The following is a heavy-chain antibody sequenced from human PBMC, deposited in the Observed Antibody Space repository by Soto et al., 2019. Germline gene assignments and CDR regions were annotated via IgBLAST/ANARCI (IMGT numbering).Heavy chain of an antibody. J-gene: IGHJ4*02. CDR3: ARDGNLNYYDSSGYYVFDY. CDR2: ISAYNGNT. CDR1: GYTFTSYG. Sequence: QVQLVQSGAEVKKPGASVKVSCKASGYTFTSYGISWVRQAPGHGLEWMGWISAYNGNTNYAQKLQGRVTMTTDTSTSTAYMELRSLRSDDTAVYDWARDGNLNYYDSSGYYVFDYWGQGTLVTVSS. V-gene: IGHV1-18*01. D-gene: IGHD3-22*01.